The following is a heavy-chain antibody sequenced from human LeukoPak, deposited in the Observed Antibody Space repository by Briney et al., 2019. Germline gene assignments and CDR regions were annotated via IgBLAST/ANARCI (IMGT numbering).Heavy chain of an antibody. J-gene: IGHJ4*02. D-gene: IGHD4-17*01. CDR3: ARAPAYGDYPFDY. Sequence: SETLSLTCTVSGGSISSGSYYWSWIRQPAGKGLEWIGRIYTSGSTNYNPSLKSRVTISVDTSKNQFSLKLSSVTAADTAVYYCARAPAYGDYPFDYWGQGTLVTVSS. CDR2: IYTSGST. CDR1: GGSISSGSYY. V-gene: IGHV4-61*02.